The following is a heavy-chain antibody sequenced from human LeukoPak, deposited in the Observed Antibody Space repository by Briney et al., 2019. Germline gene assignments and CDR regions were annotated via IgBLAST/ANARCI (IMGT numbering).Heavy chain of an antibody. CDR2: INSDGSST. D-gene: IGHD3-3*01. J-gene: IGHJ4*02. CDR1: GFTFSSYW. Sequence: GGSLRLSCAASGFTFSSYWMHWVRQAPGKGLVWVSRINSDGSSTSYADSVKGRFTISRDNARNTLYLQMNSLRAEDTAVYYCATSYDFWSGYWDYWGQGTLVTVSS. CDR3: ATSYDFWSGYWDY. V-gene: IGHV3-74*01.